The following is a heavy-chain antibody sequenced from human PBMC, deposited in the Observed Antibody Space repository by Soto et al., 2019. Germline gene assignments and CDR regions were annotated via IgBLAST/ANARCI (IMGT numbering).Heavy chain of an antibody. Sequence: EVQVVESGGGLVQPGGSPRLSCSFTFSMYSMNWVRQAPGKGLEWVASISSGGDYIKYADSVKGRFTISRDNAKNSVSRQMNSLRVDDTAIYFCTRDQGGSYDSWFDPWGQGTLVTVSS. CDR1: FTFSMYS. CDR3: TRDQGGSYDSWFDP. J-gene: IGHJ5*02. V-gene: IGHV3-21*01. D-gene: IGHD1-26*01. CDR2: ISSGGDYI.